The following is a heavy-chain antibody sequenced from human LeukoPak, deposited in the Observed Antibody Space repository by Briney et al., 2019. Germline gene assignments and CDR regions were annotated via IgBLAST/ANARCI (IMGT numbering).Heavy chain of an antibody. J-gene: IGHJ4*02. CDR3: ARSPRNIVATKFDY. CDR1: GYTFTNYH. CDR2: ISAYNGNT. Sequence: ASVKVSCKASGYTFTNYHMNWVRQAPGQGLEWMGWISAYNGNTNYAQKLQGRVTMTTDTSTSTAYMELRSLRSDDTAVYYCARSPRNIVATKFDYWGQGTLVTVSS. D-gene: IGHD5-12*01. V-gene: IGHV1-18*04.